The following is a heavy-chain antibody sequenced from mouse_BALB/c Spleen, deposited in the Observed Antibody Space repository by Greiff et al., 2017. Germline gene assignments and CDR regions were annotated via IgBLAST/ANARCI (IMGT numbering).Heavy chain of an antibody. Sequence: EVKLMESGGGLVQPGGSLKLSCAASGFTFSSYTMSWVRQTPEKRLEWVAYISNGGGSTYYPDTVKGRFTISRDNAKNTLYLQMSSLKSEDTAMYYCARRRSTFYAMDYWGQGTSVTVSS. CDR1: GFTFSSYT. CDR3: ARRRSTFYAMDY. J-gene: IGHJ4*01. V-gene: IGHV5-12-2*01. CDR2: ISNGGGST. D-gene: IGHD2-1*01.